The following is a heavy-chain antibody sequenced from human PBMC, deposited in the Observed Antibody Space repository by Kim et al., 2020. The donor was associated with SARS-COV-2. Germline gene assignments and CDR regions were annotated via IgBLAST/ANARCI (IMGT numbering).Heavy chain of an antibody. D-gene: IGHD3-3*01. CDR3: ARSRAPRVLRFLEWFTGLDY. J-gene: IGHJ4*02. Sequence: GESLKISCKGSGYSFTSYWISWVRQMPGKGLEWMGRIDPSDSYTNYSPSFQGHVTISADKSISTAYLQWSSLKASDTAMYYCARSRAPRVLRFLEWFTGLDYWGQGTLVTVSS. CDR1: GYSFTSYW. CDR2: IDPSDSYT. V-gene: IGHV5-10-1*01.